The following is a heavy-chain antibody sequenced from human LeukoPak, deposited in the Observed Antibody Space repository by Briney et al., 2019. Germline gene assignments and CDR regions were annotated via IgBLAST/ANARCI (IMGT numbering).Heavy chain of an antibody. J-gene: IGHJ4*02. Sequence: SGPTLVNPTQTLILTCTFSGFSLSTSGMRVSWIRQPPGKALEWLARIDWDDDKFYSTSLKTRLTISKDTSKNQVVLTMTNMDPVDTATYHCARTPYCGGDCYVDYWGQGTLVTVSS. CDR1: GFSLSTSGMR. D-gene: IGHD2-21*02. CDR3: ARTPYCGGDCYVDY. V-gene: IGHV2-70*04. CDR2: IDWDDDK.